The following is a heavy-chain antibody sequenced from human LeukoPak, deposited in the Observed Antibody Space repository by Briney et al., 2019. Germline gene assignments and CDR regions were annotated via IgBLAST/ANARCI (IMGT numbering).Heavy chain of an antibody. CDR1: GFTFSSYG. CDR3: ARDPQQLVNRNTYFDY. Sequence: GGSLRLSCAASGFTFSSYGMHWVRQAPGKGLEWVAVIWYGGSNKYYADSVKGRFTISRDNSKNTLYLQMNSLRAEDTAVYYCARDPQQLVNRNTYFDYWGQGTLVTVSS. V-gene: IGHV3-33*08. D-gene: IGHD6-13*01. J-gene: IGHJ4*02. CDR2: IWYGGSNK.